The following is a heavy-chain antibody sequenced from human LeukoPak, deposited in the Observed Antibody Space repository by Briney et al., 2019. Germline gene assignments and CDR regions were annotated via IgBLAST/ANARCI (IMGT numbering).Heavy chain of an antibody. V-gene: IGHV3-53*01. D-gene: IGHD3-10*01. CDR1: GFTFSSYA. CDR2: IYSGGST. CDR3: AREVRGVIAPYFDY. J-gene: IGHJ4*02. Sequence: GGSLRLSCAASGFTFSSYAMSWVRQAPGKGLEWVSVIYSGGSTYYADSVKGRFTISRDNSKNTLYLQMNSLRAEDTAVYYCAREVRGVIAPYFDYWGQGTLVTVSS.